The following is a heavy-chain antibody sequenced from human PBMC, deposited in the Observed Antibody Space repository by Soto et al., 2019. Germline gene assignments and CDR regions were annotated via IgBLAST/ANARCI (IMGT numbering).Heavy chain of an antibody. CDR2: INHSGST. CDR3: ARGRRDFWGMNNWFDP. J-gene: IGHJ5*02. D-gene: IGHD3-3*01. CDR1: GGSFSGYY. V-gene: IGHV4-34*01. Sequence: SETLSLTCAVYGGSFSGYYWSWIRQPPGKGLVWIGEINHSGSTNYNPSLKSRVTISVDTSKNQFSLKLHSVTAADTAGYYCARGRRDFWGMNNWFDPWGQETLVTVSS.